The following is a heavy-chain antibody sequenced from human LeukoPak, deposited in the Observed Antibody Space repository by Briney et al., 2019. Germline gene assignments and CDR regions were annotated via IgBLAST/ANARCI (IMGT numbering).Heavy chain of an antibody. V-gene: IGHV3-48*03. J-gene: IGHJ4*02. CDR2: ISSSASTI. CDR1: GFTFSSYE. D-gene: IGHD2-21*02. Sequence: GGSLRLSCAASGFTFSSYEMNWVRQAPGKGLELLSYISSSASTIYYADSVKGRFTISRDNAKNSLYLQMNSLRAEDAAVYYFARGGLPGLDYWGRGTLVTV. CDR3: ARGGLPGLDY.